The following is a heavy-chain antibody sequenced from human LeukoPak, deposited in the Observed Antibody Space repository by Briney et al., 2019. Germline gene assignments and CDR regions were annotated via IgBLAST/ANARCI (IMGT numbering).Heavy chain of an antibody. CDR1: GFTFGSYG. V-gene: IGHV3-33*01. CDR2: IWYDGSNK. Sequence: GRSLRLSCAASGFTFGSYGMHWVRQAPGKGLEWVAVIWYDGSNKYYADSVKGRFTISRDNSKNTLYLQMDSLRAEDTAVYYCARDWRGYYGDYVGAFDIWGQGTMVTVSS. CDR3: ARDWRGYYGDYVGAFDI. J-gene: IGHJ3*02. D-gene: IGHD4-17*01.